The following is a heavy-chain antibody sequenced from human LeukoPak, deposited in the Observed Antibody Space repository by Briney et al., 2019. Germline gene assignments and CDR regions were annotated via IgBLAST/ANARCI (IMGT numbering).Heavy chain of an antibody. CDR3: ARYEGAFDI. CDR1: GFTFSSYA. V-gene: IGHV3-30-3*01. Sequence: GGSLRLSCAASGFTFSSYAMHWVRQAPGEGLEWVAVISYDGSNKYYADSVKGRFTISRDNSKNTLYLQMNSLRAEDTAVYCCARYEGAFDIWGQGTMVTVSS. J-gene: IGHJ3*02. D-gene: IGHD3-16*01. CDR2: ISYDGSNK.